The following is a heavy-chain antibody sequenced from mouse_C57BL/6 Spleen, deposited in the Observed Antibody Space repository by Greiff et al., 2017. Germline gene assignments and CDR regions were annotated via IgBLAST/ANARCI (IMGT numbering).Heavy chain of an antibody. V-gene: IGHV1-47*01. J-gene: IGHJ2*01. Sequence: QVQLKESGAELVKPGASVKMSCKASGYTFTTYPIEWMKQNHGKSLEWIGNFHPYNDDTKYNEKFKGKATLTVEKSSSTVYLELSRLTSDDSAVYYCARRTYYGSSYGYFDYWGQGTTLTVSS. CDR3: ARRTYYGSSYGYFDY. D-gene: IGHD1-1*01. CDR2: FHPYNDDT. CDR1: GYTFTTYP.